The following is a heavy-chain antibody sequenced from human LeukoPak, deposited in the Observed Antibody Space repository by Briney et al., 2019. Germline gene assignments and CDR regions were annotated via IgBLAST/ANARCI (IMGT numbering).Heavy chain of an antibody. V-gene: IGHV4-59*01. J-gene: IGHJ6*03. D-gene: IGHD6-6*01. Sequence: SETPSLTCTVSGGSISHYYWSWIRQPPGKGLEWIGYIYYSGSTNYNPSLKSRVTISVDTSKNQFSLRLSSVTAADTAVYYCARDWGVSARPGYMDVWGKGTTVTVSS. CDR2: IYYSGST. CDR3: ARDWGVSARPGYMDV. CDR1: GGSISHYY.